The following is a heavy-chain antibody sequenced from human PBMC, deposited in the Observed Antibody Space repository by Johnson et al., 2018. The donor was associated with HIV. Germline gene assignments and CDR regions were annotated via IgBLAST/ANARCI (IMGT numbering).Heavy chain of an antibody. V-gene: IGHV3-20*04. CDR2: IDWNGGST. J-gene: IGHJ3*01. D-gene: IGHD3-22*01. CDR3: ARGFVRISMILVADAFDL. Sequence: DVQLAESGGRVVRRGGSLRLSCAASGFTFDDYVMSWVRQGPGKGLEWVSGIDWNGGSTGYADSVKGRFTISRDNTKNSLHLQMNSLRGEDTALYYCARGFVRISMILVADAFDLWGQGTMVTVSS. CDR1: GFTFDDYV.